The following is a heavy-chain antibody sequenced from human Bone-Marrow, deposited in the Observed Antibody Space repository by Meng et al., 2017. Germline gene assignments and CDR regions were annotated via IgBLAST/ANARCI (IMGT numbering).Heavy chain of an antibody. CDR2: IWYDGSNK. J-gene: IGHJ3*02. V-gene: IGHV3-33*01. CDR3: ARDLGVDGSEMDDAFDI. Sequence: GESLKISCAASGFTFSSYGMHWVRQAPGKGLEWVAVIWYDGSNKYYADSVKGRFTISRDNSMNTLYLQMNSLRAEDTAVYYCARDLGVDGSEMDDAFDIWGQGTMVTVSS. D-gene: IGHD3-10*01. CDR1: GFTFSSYG.